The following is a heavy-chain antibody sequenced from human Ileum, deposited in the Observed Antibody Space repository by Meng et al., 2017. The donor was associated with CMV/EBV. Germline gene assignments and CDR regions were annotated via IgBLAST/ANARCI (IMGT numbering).Heavy chain of an antibody. CDR1: GFTFSDNY. V-gene: IGHV3-11*01. J-gene: IGHJ6*02. CDR3: ARDTTRGLRLFGGMDV. CDR2: ISSGSSTI. D-gene: IGHD1-26*01. Sequence: GESLKISCAASGFTFSDNYMSWIRQAPGKGLEWVSYISSGSSTIYYADSVKGRFTISRDNSKNTLYLQMNNLGGEDTAVYYCARDTTRGLRLFGGMDVWGPGTRVTGYS.